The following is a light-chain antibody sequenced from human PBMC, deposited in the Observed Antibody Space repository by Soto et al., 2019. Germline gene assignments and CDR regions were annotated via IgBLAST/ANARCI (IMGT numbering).Light chain of an antibody. Sequence: LTQSPATLSLSLGERVTISCRASQSISNYLAWYQQKPGQAPKLLIYDAFNRESGIPARFSGSGSGTEFTLTISSLQPEDFAAYYCQQRSNWSEITFGQGTRLDIK. J-gene: IGKJ5*01. CDR3: QQRSNWSEIT. CDR1: QSISNY. CDR2: DAF. V-gene: IGKV3-11*01.